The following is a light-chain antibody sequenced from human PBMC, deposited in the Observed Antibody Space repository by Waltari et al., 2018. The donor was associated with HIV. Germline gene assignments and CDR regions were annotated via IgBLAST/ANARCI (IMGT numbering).Light chain of an antibody. CDR1: NNGGNS. V-gene: IGLV3-21*02. CDR3: QVWGGLSDSYFV. Sequence: SYVLTQSPSVSVAPGQTAKITCGGNNNGGNSVHWYQQKPGQAPVLVAYDDSGRPSGIPERFSGSNSGNMATLTISWVEAGDEADYYCQVWGGLSDSYFVFGPGTKVTVL. J-gene: IGLJ1*01. CDR2: DDS.